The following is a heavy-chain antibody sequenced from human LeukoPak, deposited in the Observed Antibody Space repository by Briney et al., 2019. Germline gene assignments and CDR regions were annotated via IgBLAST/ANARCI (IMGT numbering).Heavy chain of an antibody. CDR2: IYTSGST. CDR3: ARHAPGRDGYNSPYYFDY. CDR1: GGSISSYY. J-gene: IGHJ4*02. D-gene: IGHD5-24*01. V-gene: IGHV4-4*09. Sequence: SETLSLTCTVSGGSISSYYWSWIRQPPGKGLGWIGYIYTSGSTNYNPSLKSRVTISVDTSKNQFSLKLSSVTAAGTAVYYCARHAPGRDGYNSPYYFDYWGQGTLVTVSS.